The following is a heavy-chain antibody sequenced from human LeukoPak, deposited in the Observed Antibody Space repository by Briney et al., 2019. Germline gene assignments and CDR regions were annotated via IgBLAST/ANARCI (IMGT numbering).Heavy chain of an antibody. CDR2: INHSGST. CDR3: ARGHADLLLLWFEPYAFDI. D-gene: IGHD3-10*01. Sequence: KSSETLSLTCAVYGGSFSGYYWSWIRQPPGKGLEWIGEINHSGSTNYNPSLKSRVTISVDTSKNQFSLKLSSVTAADTAVYYCARGHADLLLLWFEPYAFDIWGQGTMVTVSS. J-gene: IGHJ3*02. CDR1: GGSFSGYY. V-gene: IGHV4-34*01.